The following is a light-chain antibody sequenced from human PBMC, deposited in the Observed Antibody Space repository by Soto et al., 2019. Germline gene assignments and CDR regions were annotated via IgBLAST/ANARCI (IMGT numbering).Light chain of an antibody. J-gene: IGKJ4*01. CDR1: QYIAIY. V-gene: IGKV1-9*01. CDR3: QQLRMYPST. CDR2: AAS. Sequence: IQLTQSPSSLSAAVGDRVTITFRSSQYIAIYLAWYQQKPGEAPKLLIYAASTLYGGVPSRFSGSGSGTDFALTITSLQDEDFATYYCQQLRMYPSTFGGGTKVDIK.